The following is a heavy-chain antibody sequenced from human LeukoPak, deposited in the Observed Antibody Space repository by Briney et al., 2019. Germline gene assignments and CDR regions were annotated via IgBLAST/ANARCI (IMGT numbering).Heavy chain of an antibody. D-gene: IGHD1-7*01. CDR3: ARDPPYNWNYVRHAFDI. Sequence: SVKVSCKASAFIFSNYGITWVRQAPGQGLEWVGVIIPIYGTANYAQKFQGRVTITADESTSTAYMELSSLRSEDTAVYYCARDPPYNWNYVRHAFDIWGQGTMVTVSS. CDR1: AFIFSNYG. V-gene: IGHV1-69*13. J-gene: IGHJ3*02. CDR2: IIPIYGTA.